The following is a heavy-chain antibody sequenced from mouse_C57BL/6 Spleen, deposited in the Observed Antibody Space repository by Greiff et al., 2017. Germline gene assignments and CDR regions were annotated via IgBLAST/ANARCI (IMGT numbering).Heavy chain of an antibody. D-gene: IGHD1-1*01. CDR3: ARLLRSPYAMDY. V-gene: IGHV1-52*01. CDR1: GYTFTSYW. Sequence: QVQLQQPGAELVRPGSSVKLSCKASGYTFTSYWMHWVKQRPIQGLEWIGNIDPSDSETHYNQKFKDKATLTVDKSSSTAYMQLRSLTSEDSAVYYCARLLRSPYAMDYWGQGTSVTVSS. J-gene: IGHJ4*01. CDR2: IDPSDSET.